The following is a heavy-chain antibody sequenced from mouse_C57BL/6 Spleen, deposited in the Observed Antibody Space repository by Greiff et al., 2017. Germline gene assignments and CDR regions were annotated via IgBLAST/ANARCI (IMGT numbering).Heavy chain of an antibody. D-gene: IGHD2-4*01. CDR3: ARQDYDYDGYAMDY. CDR1: GFTFSSYG. J-gene: IGHJ4*01. V-gene: IGHV5-6*01. CDR2: ISSGGSYT. Sequence: EVKLMESGGDLVKPGGSLKLSCAASGFTFSSYGMSWVRQTPDKRLEWVATISSGGSYTYYPDSVKGRFTISRDNAKNNLYLQMSSLKSEDTAMYYCARQDYDYDGYAMDYWGQGTSVTVSS.